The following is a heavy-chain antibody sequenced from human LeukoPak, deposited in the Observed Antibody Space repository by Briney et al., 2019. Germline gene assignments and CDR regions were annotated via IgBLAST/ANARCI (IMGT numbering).Heavy chain of an antibody. V-gene: IGHV3-30*03. CDR1: GFTFSSYG. Sequence: GRSLRLSCAASGFTFSSYGMHWVRQAPGKGLEWVAVISYDGSNKYYADSVKGRFTISRDKSKNTLFLQMHSLRPEDTAVYYCARGGTEIYYYYYGMDVWGQGTTVTVSS. CDR2: ISYDGSNK. CDR3: ARGGTEIYYYYYGMDV. J-gene: IGHJ6*02.